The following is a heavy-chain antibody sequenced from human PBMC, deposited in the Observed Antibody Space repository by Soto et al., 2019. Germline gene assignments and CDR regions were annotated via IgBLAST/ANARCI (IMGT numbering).Heavy chain of an antibody. V-gene: IGHV1-18*01. J-gene: IGHJ6*04. CDR2: ISAYNGST. CDR1: GYTFTSYG. CDR3: ARDSDPMDV. Sequence: ASVKVSCKASGYTFTSYGISWVRQAPGQGLEWMGRISAYNGSTSYAQKFQGRVTMTTDTSTSTVYMELSSLRSEDTAVYYCARDSDPMDVWGKGTTVTVSS.